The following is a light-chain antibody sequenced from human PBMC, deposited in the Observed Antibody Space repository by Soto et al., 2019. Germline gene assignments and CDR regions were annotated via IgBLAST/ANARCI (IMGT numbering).Light chain of an antibody. CDR2: EVS. V-gene: IGLV2-14*01. J-gene: IGLJ2*01. CDR3: SSYTTSTSFIL. Sequence: QSALTQPASVSGSPGQSITISCTGTSSDIGNYDFVSWYQQVPGTAPKAMIYEVSSRPSGVSNRFSGSKSGNTASLTISGLQAEDEAYYYCSSYTTSTSFILFGGGTEVTVL. CDR1: SSDIGNYDF.